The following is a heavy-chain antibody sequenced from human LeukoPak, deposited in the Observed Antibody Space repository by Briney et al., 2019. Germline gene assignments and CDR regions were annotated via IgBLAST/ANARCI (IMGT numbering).Heavy chain of an antibody. CDR2: ISSSSSTI. V-gene: IGHV3-48*01. CDR3: ASHPRYYYDSSGDY. D-gene: IGHD3-22*01. Sequence: GGSLRLSCAASGFTFSSYSMNWVRQAPGKGLEWVSYISSSSSTIYYADSVKGRFTISRDNAKNSLYLQMNSLRAEDTAVYYCASHPRYYYDSSGDYWGQGTQVTVSS. CDR1: GFTFSSYS. J-gene: IGHJ4*02.